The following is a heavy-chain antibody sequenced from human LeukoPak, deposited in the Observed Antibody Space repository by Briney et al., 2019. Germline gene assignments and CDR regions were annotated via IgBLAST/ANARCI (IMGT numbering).Heavy chain of an antibody. Sequence: SETLSLTCAVSGYSISSGYYWGWIRPPPGQGLEWIGSIYHGGSTYYNPSLKSRVTISLDMSKNQFSLKLTSVTAADTAVYYCTRDYYCGGDCFDPDFDYWGQGTLVAVSS. D-gene: IGHD2-21*02. J-gene: IGHJ4*02. CDR3: TRDYYCGGDCFDPDFDY. CDR2: IYHGGST. CDR1: GYSISSGYY. V-gene: IGHV4-38-2*02.